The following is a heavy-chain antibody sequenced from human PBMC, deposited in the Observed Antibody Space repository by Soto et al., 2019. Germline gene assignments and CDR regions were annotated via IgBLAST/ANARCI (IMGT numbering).Heavy chain of an antibody. CDR1: GVTFTSAR. Sequence: EVQLVASGGGLVKPGESLRLSCAGSGVTFTSARMTWVRQAPGKGLEWVGRIQRKTDGGTTDYPAAVKGRFTISSDDSKNTLYLQLNSLKTEDTAVYYCATDYGWAFGVWGQGTMVTVSS. D-gene: IGHD4-17*01. CDR2: IQRKTDGGTT. V-gene: IGHV3-15*01. J-gene: IGHJ3*01. CDR3: ATDYGWAFGV.